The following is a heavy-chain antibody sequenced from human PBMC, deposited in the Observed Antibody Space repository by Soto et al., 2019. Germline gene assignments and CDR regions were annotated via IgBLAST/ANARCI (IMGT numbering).Heavy chain of an antibody. D-gene: IGHD1-26*01. CDR2: IYYSWST. V-gene: IGHV4-61*01. Sequence: QVQLQESGPGLVKPSETLSLTCTVSGGSVSSGSYYWSWIRQPPGKGLEWIGYIYYSWSTNYNPSLERRVTISGDTYKNQFSLNLSSVTGADTGVYYCERGHYSGSYSDYWGQGTLVTVSS. J-gene: IGHJ4*02. CDR3: ERGHYSGSYSDY. CDR1: GGSVSSGSYY.